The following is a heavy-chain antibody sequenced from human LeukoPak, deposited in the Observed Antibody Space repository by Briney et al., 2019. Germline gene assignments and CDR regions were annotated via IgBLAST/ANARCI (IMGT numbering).Heavy chain of an antibody. CDR1: GFTFSSYW. CDR2: IKTDRSST. V-gene: IGHV3-74*01. CDR3: ARRSI. J-gene: IGHJ4*02. Sequence: PGGSLRLSCAASGFTFSSYWMHWVRQAPGKGLLWVSRIKTDRSSTSYADSVKGRFPISRDNAKNMLYLQMNSLRAEYTAVYYCARRSIWCQGTLVTVSS.